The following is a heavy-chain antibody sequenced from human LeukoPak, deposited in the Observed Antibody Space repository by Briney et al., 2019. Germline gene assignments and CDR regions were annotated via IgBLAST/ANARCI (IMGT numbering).Heavy chain of an antibody. J-gene: IGHJ4*02. V-gene: IGHV1-46*01. CDR2: IIPSSDSS. CDR1: GYTFTTYH. Sequence: ASLTLSCTASGYTFTTYHMHWVRQAPGQGLEWLGRIIPSSDSSTYAQKFQGRVTMTRDTSTSTVYIELSSLRSEDTAVYYCARLRFGGAVPFDYWGQGTLVTVSS. D-gene: IGHD3-10*01. CDR3: ARLRFGGAVPFDY.